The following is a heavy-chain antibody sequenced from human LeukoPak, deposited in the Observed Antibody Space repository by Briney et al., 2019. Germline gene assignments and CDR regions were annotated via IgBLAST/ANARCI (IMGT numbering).Heavy chain of an antibody. D-gene: IGHD6-13*01. J-gene: IGHJ4*02. V-gene: IGHV1-2*02. CDR1: GYTFTGYY. CDR3: ARVRMAVAGTPFDY. Sequence: GASVKVSCKASGYTFTGYYIHWVRQAPGQGLEWMGWINPNSGGTNYAQKFQGRVTMTRDTSISTAYMELSGLRSDDTAVYYCARVRMAVAGTPFDYWGQGTLVTVSS. CDR2: INPNSGGT.